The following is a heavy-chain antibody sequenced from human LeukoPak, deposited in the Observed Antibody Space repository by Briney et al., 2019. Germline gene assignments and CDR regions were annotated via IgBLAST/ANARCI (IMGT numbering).Heavy chain of an antibody. CDR1: GFTFSSYA. Sequence: GGSLRLSCAASGFTFSSYAMHWVRQAPGKGLEWVAVVSYDGSNKYYANSVKGRSTISRDNSKSTLYLQLNSLRVEDTAVYYCARVGRMWQPLGYYFDYWGQGTLVTVSS. D-gene: IGHD5-12*01. CDR2: VSYDGSNK. J-gene: IGHJ4*02. V-gene: IGHV3-30*04. CDR3: ARVGRMWQPLGYYFDY.